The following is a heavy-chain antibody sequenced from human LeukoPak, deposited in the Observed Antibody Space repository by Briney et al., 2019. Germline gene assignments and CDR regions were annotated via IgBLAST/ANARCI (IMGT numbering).Heavy chain of an antibody. CDR3: TTDYGDYPPYYYYYGMDV. CDR1: GFTFSSYG. V-gene: IGHV3-15*01. Sequence: PGGSLRLSCAASGFTFSSYGMHGVRQAPGRGLEWVGRIKSKTDGGTTDYAAPVKGRFTISRDDSKNTLYLQMNSLKTEDTAVYYCTTDYGDYPPYYYYYGMDVWGQGTTVTVSS. D-gene: IGHD4-17*01. CDR2: IKSKTDGGTT. J-gene: IGHJ6*02.